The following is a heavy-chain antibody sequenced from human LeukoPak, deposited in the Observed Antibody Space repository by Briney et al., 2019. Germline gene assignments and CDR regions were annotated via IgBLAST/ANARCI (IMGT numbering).Heavy chain of an antibody. D-gene: IGHD2-2*01. CDR3: ARCSSTYYYGMDV. V-gene: IGHV4-31*03. CDR1: GGSISSGGYY. CDR2: IYYSGST. Sequence: SETLSLTCTVSGGSISSGGYYWSWIRQHPGKGLEWIGYIYYSGSTYYNPSLKSRVTISVDTSKNQFSLKLSSVTAADTAVYYCARCSSTYYYGMDVWGKGTTVTVSS. J-gene: IGHJ6*04.